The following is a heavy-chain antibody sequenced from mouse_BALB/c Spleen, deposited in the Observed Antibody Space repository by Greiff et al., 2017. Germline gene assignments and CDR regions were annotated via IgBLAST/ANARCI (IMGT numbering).Heavy chain of an antibody. CDR2: IYPGDGDT. J-gene: IGHJ1*01. Sequence: QVQLQQSGAELVRPGSSVKISCKASGYAFSSYWMNWVKQRPGQGLEWIGQIYPGDGDTNYNGKFKGKATLTADKSSSTAYMQLSSLTSEDSAVYCCARDTTVSYWYFDVWGAGTTVTVSS. CDR3: ARDTTVSYWYFDV. V-gene: IGHV1-80*01. CDR1: GYAFSSYW. D-gene: IGHD1-1*01.